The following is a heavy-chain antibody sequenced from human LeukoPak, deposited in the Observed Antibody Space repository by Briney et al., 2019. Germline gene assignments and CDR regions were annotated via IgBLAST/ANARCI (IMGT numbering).Heavy chain of an antibody. Sequence: SETLSLTCAVYGGSFSGYYWSWIRQPPGKGLEWIGEINHSGSTNYNPSLKSRVTISVDTSKNQVSLQVSSVTAADSAIYYCARFGVDYDMDVWGHGTTVTVFS. CDR3: ARFGVDYDMDV. CDR2: INHSGST. V-gene: IGHV4-34*01. J-gene: IGHJ6*02. D-gene: IGHD3-16*01. CDR1: GGSFSGYY.